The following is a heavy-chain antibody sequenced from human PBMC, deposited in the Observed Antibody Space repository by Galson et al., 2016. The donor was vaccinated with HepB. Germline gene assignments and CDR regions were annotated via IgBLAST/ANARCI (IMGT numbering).Heavy chain of an antibody. CDR1: EITLRGSA. V-gene: IGHV3-30*04. CDR3: ARDADIVKVPAAVRADD. Sequence: SLRLSCAASEITLRGSATNWVRQAPGKGVEWVAVISYDGSNKYYADSVKGRFTISRDNSKNTLYLQMNSLRAEDTAVYYCARDADIVKVPAAVRADDWGQGTLVTVSS. CDR2: ISYDGSNK. D-gene: IGHD2-2*02. J-gene: IGHJ4*02.